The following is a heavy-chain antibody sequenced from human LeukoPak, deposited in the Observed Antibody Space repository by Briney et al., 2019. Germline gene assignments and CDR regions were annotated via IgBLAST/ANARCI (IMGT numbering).Heavy chain of an antibody. Sequence: SETLSLTCTVSGGSISSYYWSWIRQPPGKGLEWIGSIYYSGSTYYNPSLKSRVTISVDTSKNQFSLKLSSVTAADTAVYYCARGNGWGSSSDWFDPWGQGTLVTVSS. CDR1: GGSISSYY. J-gene: IGHJ5*02. D-gene: IGHD3-10*01. CDR3: ARGNGWGSSSDWFDP. CDR2: IYYSGST. V-gene: IGHV4-59*12.